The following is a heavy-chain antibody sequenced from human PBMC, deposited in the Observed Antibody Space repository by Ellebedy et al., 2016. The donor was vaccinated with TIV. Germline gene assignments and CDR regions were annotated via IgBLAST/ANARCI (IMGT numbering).Heavy chain of an antibody. CDR1: GFTVNANY. V-gene: IGHV3-53*01. CDR2: IYSAGST. D-gene: IGHD3-16*01. J-gene: IGHJ3*02. Sequence: GGSLRLSCVVSGFTVNANYMSWVRQAPGKGLEWVSIIYSAGSTYYADSVKGRFTISRDNSKSTLYLQMNSLRAEDTAVYYCARVDRGLAFDIWGQGTMVTVSS. CDR3: ARVDRGLAFDI.